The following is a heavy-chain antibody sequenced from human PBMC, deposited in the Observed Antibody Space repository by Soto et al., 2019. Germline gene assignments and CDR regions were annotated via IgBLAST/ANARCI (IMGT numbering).Heavy chain of an antibody. CDR1: GYTFTGYY. J-gene: IGHJ6*02. V-gene: IGHV1-2*04. CDR3: ARDPGVAGGQYYYYGMDV. CDR2: INPNSGGT. D-gene: IGHD6-19*01. Sequence: ASVKVSCKASGYTFTGYYMHWVRQAPGQGLEWMGWINPNSGGTNYAQKFQGWVTMTRDTSISTAYMELSRLRSDDTAVYYCARDPGVAGGQYYYYGMDVWGQGTTVTVSS.